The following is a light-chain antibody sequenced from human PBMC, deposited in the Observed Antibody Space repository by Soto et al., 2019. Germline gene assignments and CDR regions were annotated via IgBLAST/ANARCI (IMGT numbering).Light chain of an antibody. CDR2: AAS. V-gene: IGKV1-39*01. CDR1: QGISSY. Sequence: DIQMTQSPATLSASVGDRVSITCRASQGISSYLAWYQQKPGNAPKLLIYAASSLQSGVPSRFSGSGSGTDFTLTISSLQPDDFATYYCQQSYSTPRALTFGRGTKVDIK. CDR3: QQSYSTPRALT. J-gene: IGKJ4*01.